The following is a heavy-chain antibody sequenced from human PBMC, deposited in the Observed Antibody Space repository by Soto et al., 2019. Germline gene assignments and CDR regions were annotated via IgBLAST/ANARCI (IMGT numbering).Heavy chain of an antibody. CDR1: GFTFSSYG. CDR3: ATGESYSVVGYNDY. Sequence: QVQLVESGGGVVQPGRSLRLSCAASGFTFSSYGMHWVRQAPGKGLEWVAVISYDGSNKYYADSVKGRFTISRDNSKNKLYLQMNSLRAEDTAVYYCATGESYSVVGYNDYWGQGTLVTVSS. V-gene: IGHV3-30*03. J-gene: IGHJ4*02. D-gene: IGHD5-18*01. CDR2: ISYDGSNK.